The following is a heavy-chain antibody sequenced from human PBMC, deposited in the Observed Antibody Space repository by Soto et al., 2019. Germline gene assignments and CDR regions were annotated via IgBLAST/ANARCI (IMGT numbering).Heavy chain of an antibody. J-gene: IGHJ5*02. CDR2: VHYSGST. D-gene: IGHD6-13*01. CDR1: GGSVNSGSYY. CDR3: ARGKIAAAGTWRALNWFDP. Sequence: QVQLQESGPGLVKSSETLSLTCTVSGGSVNSGSYYWSWIRQPPGKGLEWIGYVHYSGSTNYNPPLKSRVTLSDDTSKNQLSLKLSPVTAADTAIYYCARGKIAAAGTWRALNWFDPWGQGTLVTVSS. V-gene: IGHV4-61*01.